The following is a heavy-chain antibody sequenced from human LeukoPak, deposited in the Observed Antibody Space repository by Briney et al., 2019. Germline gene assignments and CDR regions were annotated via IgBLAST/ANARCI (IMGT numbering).Heavy chain of an antibody. CDR3: ARERSYYDSSGYPYYFDY. D-gene: IGHD3-22*01. CDR1: GYTLTELS. CDR2: FDPADNET. Sequence: ASVKVSCKVSGYTLTELSMHWVRQPPGKGLEWMGSFDPADNETIYAQKFQGRVTMTRDMSTSTVYMELSSLRSEDTAVYYCARERSYYDSSGYPYYFDYWGQGTLVTVSS. J-gene: IGHJ4*02. V-gene: IGHV1-24*01.